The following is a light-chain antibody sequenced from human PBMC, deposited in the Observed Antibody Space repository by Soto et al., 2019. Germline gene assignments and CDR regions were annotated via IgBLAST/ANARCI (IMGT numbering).Light chain of an antibody. V-gene: IGLV2-8*01. Sequence: LTQPASVSGSPGQSITISCTGTSSDVGGYNYVSWYQQHPGKAPKLMIYEVSKRPSGVPDRFSGSKSGNTASLTVSGLQAEDEADYYCSSYAGSNNYVFGTGTKVTVL. CDR1: SSDVGGYNY. CDR2: EVS. J-gene: IGLJ1*01. CDR3: SSYAGSNNYV.